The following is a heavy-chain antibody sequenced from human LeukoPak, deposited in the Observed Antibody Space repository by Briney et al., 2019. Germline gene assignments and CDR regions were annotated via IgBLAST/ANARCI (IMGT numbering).Heavy chain of an antibody. Sequence: PSETLSLTSAVYGGSFSGYYWSWLRQPPGKGLEWIGEINHSGSTNYNPSLKSRVTISVDTSKNQFSLKLSSVTAADTAVYYCARQRSGAILTAWGQGTLVTVSP. J-gene: IGHJ4*02. CDR2: INHSGST. V-gene: IGHV4-34*01. D-gene: IGHD3-9*01. CDR1: GGSFSGYY. CDR3: ARQRSGAILTA.